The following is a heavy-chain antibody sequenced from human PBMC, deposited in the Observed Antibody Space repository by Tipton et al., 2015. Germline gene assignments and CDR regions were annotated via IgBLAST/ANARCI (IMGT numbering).Heavy chain of an antibody. CDR1: GGSVGSYNYY. Sequence: TLSLTCTVSGGSVGSYNYYWSWIRQPPGKGLEWIGYISNTGNTHYNPSLKSRVTISLDTSKNQFSLTLNSVTAADTAVYYCARDLEHGMDVWGQGTTATVSS. CDR3: ARDLEHGMDV. CDR2: ISNTGNT. D-gene: IGHD5-24*01. J-gene: IGHJ6*02. V-gene: IGHV4-61*01.